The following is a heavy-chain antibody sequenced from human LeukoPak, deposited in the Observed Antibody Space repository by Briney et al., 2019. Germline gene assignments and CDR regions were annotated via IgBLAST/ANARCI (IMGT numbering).Heavy chain of an antibody. CDR3: AKDHGLLWFGEFLDY. Sequence: GGSLRLSCAASGFTFSSYGMHWVRQAPGKGLEWVAVISYDGSNKYYADSVKGRFTISRDNSKNTLYLQMNSLRAEDTAVYYCAKDHGLLWFGEFLDYWGQGTLVTVSS. V-gene: IGHV3-30*18. CDR1: GFTFSSYG. CDR2: ISYDGSNK. J-gene: IGHJ4*02. D-gene: IGHD3-10*01.